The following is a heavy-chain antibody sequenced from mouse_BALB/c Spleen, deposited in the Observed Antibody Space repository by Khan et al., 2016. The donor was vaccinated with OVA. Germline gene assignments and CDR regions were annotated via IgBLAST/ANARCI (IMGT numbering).Heavy chain of an antibody. CDR2: IDSNGGST. D-gene: IGHD2-12*01. V-gene: IGHV5-6-3*01. CDR3: ARSAI. CDR1: RFPISSYG. J-gene: IGHJ2*01. Sequence: EVELVESGGGIVQPGGSLKRSCAASRFPISSYGMSSVRQTPDKRLELVATIDSNGGSTDSPDSVKRRFTISGDNAKNALYLQMRRRKSEDTAMYYCARSAIWGKGTTLTVSS.